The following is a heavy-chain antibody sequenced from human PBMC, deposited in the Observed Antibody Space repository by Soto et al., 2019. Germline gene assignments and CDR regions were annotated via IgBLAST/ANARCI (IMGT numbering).Heavy chain of an antibody. J-gene: IGHJ4*02. V-gene: IGHV3-15*07. CDR3: TSGLIVVVAASSLAGY. Sequence: ESVRLSCAASGFSFDNAWVTWVRQAPGKGLVWVGRIQSKSYGETTDYAAPVKGRFTISRDDSKNTLYLQMNSLKAEDSAVYYCTSGLIVVVAASSLAGYWGQGTLVTVSS. D-gene: IGHD2-21*01. CDR2: IQSKSYGETT. CDR1: GFSFDNAW.